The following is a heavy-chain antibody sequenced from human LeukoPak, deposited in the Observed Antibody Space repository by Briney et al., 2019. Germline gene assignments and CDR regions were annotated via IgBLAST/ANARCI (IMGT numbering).Heavy chain of an antibody. CDR3: ARDLGGSNWLYVDY. J-gene: IGHJ4*02. V-gene: IGHV6-1*01. CDR1: GDSVSSNSAA. D-gene: IGHD6-13*01. Sequence: SQTLSLTCAISGDSVSSNSAAWNWIRQSPSRGLEWLGRTYYRSEWYKDYAVSVKSRITINPDTSKNQFSLQPNSVTPEDTAVYYCARDLGGSNWLYVDYWGQGTLVTVSS. CDR2: TYYRSEWYK.